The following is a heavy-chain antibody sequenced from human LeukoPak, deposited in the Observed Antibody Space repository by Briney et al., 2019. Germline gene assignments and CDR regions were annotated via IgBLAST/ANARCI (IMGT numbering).Heavy chain of an antibody. CDR1: GFAFGSYW. CDR3: AREWVTEDYDFWSGTRDYYYGMDV. Sequence: GGSLRLSCVGSGFAFGSYWMSWARQAPGKGLEWVANIKQDGSEKYYVDSVKGRFTISRDNAKNSLYLQMNSLRAEDTAVYYCAREWVTEDYDFWSGTRDYYYGMDVWGQGTTVTVSS. D-gene: IGHD3-3*01. CDR2: IKQDGSEK. J-gene: IGHJ6*02. V-gene: IGHV3-7*01.